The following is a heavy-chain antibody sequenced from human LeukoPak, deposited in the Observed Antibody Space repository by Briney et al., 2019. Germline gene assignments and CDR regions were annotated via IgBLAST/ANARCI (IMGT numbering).Heavy chain of an antibody. CDR1: GGSISSYY. Sequence: SETLSLTCTVSGGSISSYYWSWIRQPPGKGLEWIGCIYYSGSTNYDPSLKSRVTISVDTSKNQFSLKLSSATAADTAVHYCARERSYSNYFDYWGQGTLVTVSS. CDR3: ARERSYSNYFDY. V-gene: IGHV4-59*01. D-gene: IGHD1-26*01. CDR2: IYYSGST. J-gene: IGHJ4*02.